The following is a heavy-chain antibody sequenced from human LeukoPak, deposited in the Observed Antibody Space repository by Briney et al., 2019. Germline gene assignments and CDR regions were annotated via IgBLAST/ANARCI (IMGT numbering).Heavy chain of an antibody. D-gene: IGHD6-19*01. CDR1: GGTFSSYA. CDR2: IIPILGIA. CDR3: ARGRIAVAGTAGFDY. Sequence: ASVKVSCKASGGTFSSYAISWVRQAPGQGLEWMGRIIPILGIATYAQKFQGRVTITADKSTSTAYMELSSLRSEDTAVYYCARGRIAVAGTAGFDYWGQGTLVTVSS. J-gene: IGHJ4*02. V-gene: IGHV1-69*04.